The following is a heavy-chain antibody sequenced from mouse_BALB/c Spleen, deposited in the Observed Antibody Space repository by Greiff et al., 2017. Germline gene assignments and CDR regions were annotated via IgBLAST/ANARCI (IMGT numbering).Heavy chain of an antibody. CDR3: ARSRYYARAAMDY. CDR1: GYAFSSSW. Sequence: VQLQQSGPELVKPGASVKISCKASGYAFSSSWMNWVKQRPGQGLEWIGRIYPGDGDTNYNGKFKGKATLTADKSSSTAYMQLSSLTSVDSAVYFCARSRYYARAAMDYWGQGTSVTVSS. D-gene: IGHD1-1*01. J-gene: IGHJ4*01. CDR2: IYPGDGDT. V-gene: IGHV1-82*01.